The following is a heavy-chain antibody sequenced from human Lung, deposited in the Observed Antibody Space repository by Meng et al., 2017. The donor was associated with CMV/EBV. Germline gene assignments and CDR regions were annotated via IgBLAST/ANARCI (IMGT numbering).Heavy chain of an antibody. CDR3: AKDRLSSSSWYYYYYGMAV. CDR1: GLTFSSYG. D-gene: IGHD6-13*01. V-gene: IGHV3-30*02. J-gene: IGHJ6*02. CDR2: IRYDGSNK. Sequence: SCAASGLTFSSYGMHWVRQAPGKGLEWVAFIRYDGSNKYYADSVKGRFTISRDNSKNTLYLQMNSLRAEDTAVYYCAKDRLSSSSWYYYYYGMAVWXQGPTVTVSS.